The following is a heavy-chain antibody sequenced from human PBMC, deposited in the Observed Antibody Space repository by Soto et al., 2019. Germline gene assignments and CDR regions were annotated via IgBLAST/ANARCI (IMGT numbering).Heavy chain of an antibody. D-gene: IGHD2-15*01. CDR2: IYSGGST. Sequence: EVQLVESGGGLIQPGGSLRLSCAASGFTVSSNYMSWVRQAPGKGLEWVSVIYSGGSTYYADSVKGRFTISRDNSKNTLYLQMNSLRAEDTAVYYCASLGYCSGGSCYQTLYYYYYGMDVW. V-gene: IGHV3-53*01. J-gene: IGHJ6*01. CDR1: GFTVSSNY. CDR3: ASLGYCSGGSCYQTLYYYYYGMDV.